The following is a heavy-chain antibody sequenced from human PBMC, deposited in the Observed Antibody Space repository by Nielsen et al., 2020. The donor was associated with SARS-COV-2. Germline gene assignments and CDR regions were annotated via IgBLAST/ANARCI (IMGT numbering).Heavy chain of an antibody. Sequence: SGTLSLTCTVSGGSISSYYWSWIRQPPGKGLEWIGYIYYSGSTNYNPSLKSRVTISVDTSKNQFSLKLSSVTAADTAVYYCARQLTDYDFWSGYWFDPWGQGTLVTVSS. CDR3: ARQLTDYDFWSGYWFDP. D-gene: IGHD3-3*01. CDR2: IYYSGST. J-gene: IGHJ5*02. V-gene: IGHV4-59*08. CDR1: GGSISSYY.